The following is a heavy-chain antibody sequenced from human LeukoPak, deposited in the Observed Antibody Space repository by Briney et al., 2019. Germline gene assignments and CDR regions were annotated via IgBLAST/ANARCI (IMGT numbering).Heavy chain of an antibody. V-gene: IGHV3-7*01. CDR3: ARDCHYGSGDYFDY. CDR2: IKQDGSEK. D-gene: IGHD3-10*01. CDR1: GFTFSSYW. Sequence: GGSLRLSCAASGFTFSSYWMSWVRQAPGKGLEWVANIKQDGSEKYYVDSVKGRFTISRDNAKNSLYLQMNSLRAEDTAVYYCARDCHYGSGDYFDYWGQGTLVTVSS. J-gene: IGHJ4*02.